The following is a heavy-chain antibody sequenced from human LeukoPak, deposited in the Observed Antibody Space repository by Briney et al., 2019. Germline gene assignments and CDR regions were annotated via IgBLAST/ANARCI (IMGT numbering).Heavy chain of an antibody. CDR1: GFTFSSFW. CDR2: INSDGSST. CDR3: ARVDPGDSSGYTLDY. D-gene: IGHD3-22*01. V-gene: IGHV3-74*01. J-gene: IGHJ4*02. Sequence: QPGGSLRLSCAASGFTFSSFWMHWVRQAPGKGLVWVSRINSDGSSTSYADSVKGRFTISRDNAKNTLYLQMNSLRAEDTAVYYCARVDPGDSSGYTLDYWGQGTLVTVSS.